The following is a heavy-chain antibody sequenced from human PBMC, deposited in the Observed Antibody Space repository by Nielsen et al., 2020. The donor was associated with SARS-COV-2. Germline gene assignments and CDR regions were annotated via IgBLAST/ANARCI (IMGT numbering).Heavy chain of an antibody. Sequence: GGSLRLSCAASGFTFSSYGMHWVRQAPGKGLEWVAVISYDGSNKYYADSVKGRFTISRDNSKNTLYLQMNSLRAEDTAVYYCAREYYDILTGYWDYWGQGTLVTVSS. CDR2: ISYDGSNK. CDR1: GFTFSSYG. CDR3: AREYYDILTGYWDY. J-gene: IGHJ4*02. V-gene: IGHV3-30*03. D-gene: IGHD3-9*01.